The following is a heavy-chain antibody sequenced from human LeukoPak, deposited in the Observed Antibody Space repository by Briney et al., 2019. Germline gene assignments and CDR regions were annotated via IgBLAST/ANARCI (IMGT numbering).Heavy chain of an antibody. CDR2: IYHSGST. V-gene: IGHV4-38-2*02. CDR1: GYSISSGYY. D-gene: IGHD3-10*01. CDR3: AKGYGSGSYYRYNWFDP. J-gene: IGHJ5*02. Sequence: SETLSLTCTVSGYSISSGYYWGWIRQPPGKGLEWIGSIYHSGSTYYNPSLKSRVTISVDTSKNQFSLKLSSVTAADTAVYYCAKGYGSGSYYRYNWFDPWGQGTLVTVSS.